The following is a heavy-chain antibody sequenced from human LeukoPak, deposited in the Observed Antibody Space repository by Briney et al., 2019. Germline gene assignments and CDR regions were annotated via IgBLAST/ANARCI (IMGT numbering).Heavy chain of an antibody. CDR1: GYTFTSYG. Sequence: GASVKVSCKASGYTFTSYGISWVRQAPGQGLEWMGWISAYNGNTNYAQKLQGRVTMTTDTSTSTAYMELRSLRSDDTAVYYCARDLDDGVAVAGNDYWGQGTLVTVSS. D-gene: IGHD6-19*01. CDR3: ARDLDDGVAVAGNDY. CDR2: ISAYNGNT. V-gene: IGHV1-18*01. J-gene: IGHJ4*02.